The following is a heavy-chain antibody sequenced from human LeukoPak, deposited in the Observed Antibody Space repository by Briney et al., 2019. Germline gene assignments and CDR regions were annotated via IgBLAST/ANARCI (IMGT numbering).Heavy chain of an antibody. Sequence: PSQTLSLTCAVSGGSIISAVHYSDWIRQPPGKGLEWIGSILYTGSSWVKLSLHSRASISVDTSRNQFSLRLYSVSATDTALYYCARRASGSGGNQAGMDIWGQRTTVIVSS. CDR3: ARRASGSGGNQAGMDI. V-gene: IGHV4-39*01. D-gene: IGHD2-15*01. J-gene: IGHJ6*01. CDR2: ILYTGSS. CDR1: GGSIISAVHY.